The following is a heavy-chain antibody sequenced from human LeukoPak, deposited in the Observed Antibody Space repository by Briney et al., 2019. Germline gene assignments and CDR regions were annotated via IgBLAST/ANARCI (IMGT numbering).Heavy chain of an antibody. D-gene: IGHD5-18*01. V-gene: IGHV1-69*06. J-gene: IGHJ6*03. CDR2: VIPMFTTP. CDR1: GGTFSNFS. CDR3: AITIYVDTAILVRHYYSSMDV. Sequence: ASVKVSCKAPGGTFSNFSISWVRQAPGQGLEWMGGVIPMFTTPDYAQKFQGRVTITADKFTSTAYMDLSSLRSEDTAVYYCAITIYVDTAILVRHYYSSMDVWGKGTTVTVSS.